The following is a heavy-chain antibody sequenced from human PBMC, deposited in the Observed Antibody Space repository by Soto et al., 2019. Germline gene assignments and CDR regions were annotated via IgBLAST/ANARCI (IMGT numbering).Heavy chain of an antibody. J-gene: IGHJ4*02. D-gene: IGHD3-10*01. CDR1: GGSVNSGSYY. Sequence: SETLSLTCTVSGGSVNSGSYYWNWIRQPPGKGLEWIGFVFYTGSTNYNPSPKSRVTIFVDTSKSQFSLKLTSVTAADTAVYFCARENRYYYGSGSYEFWGPGTLVTVS. V-gene: IGHV4-61*01. CDR2: VFYTGST. CDR3: ARENRYYYGSGSYEF.